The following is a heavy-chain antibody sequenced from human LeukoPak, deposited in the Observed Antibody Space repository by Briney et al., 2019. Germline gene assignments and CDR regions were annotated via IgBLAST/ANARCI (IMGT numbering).Heavy chain of an antibody. CDR1: GYTLTELS. J-gene: IGHJ5*02. Sequence: ASVKVSCKVSGYTLTELSMHWVRQAPGKGLEWMGGFDPEDGETIYAQKFQGRVTMTEDTSTDTAYMELSSLRSEDTAVYYCATDRTQTLGYCSGGSCLHWFDPWGQGTLVTVSS. D-gene: IGHD2-15*01. V-gene: IGHV1-24*01. CDR2: FDPEDGET. CDR3: ATDRTQTLGYCSGGSCLHWFDP.